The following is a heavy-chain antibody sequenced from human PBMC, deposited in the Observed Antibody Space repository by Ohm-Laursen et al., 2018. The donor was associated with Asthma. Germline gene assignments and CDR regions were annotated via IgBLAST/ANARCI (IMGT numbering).Heavy chain of an antibody. CDR3: ARLLISSAYYENWYFDL. Sequence: TLSLTCAVSGGTISSGGHYWSWIHQHPGKGLEWIGYIYYSGNTNYNPSLNSRVTISVDTSKNHFSLKLSSVTAADTAVYYCARLLISSAYYENWYFDLWGRGTLVTVSS. CDR1: GGTISSGGHY. CDR2: IYYSGNT. J-gene: IGHJ2*01. D-gene: IGHD3-22*01. V-gene: IGHV4-61*03.